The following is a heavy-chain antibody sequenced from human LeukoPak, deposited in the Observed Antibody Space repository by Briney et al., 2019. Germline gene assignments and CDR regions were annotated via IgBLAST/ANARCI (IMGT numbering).Heavy chain of an antibody. CDR2: IYWDDDK. D-gene: IGHD1-14*01. CDR1: GFSLSTSGVG. CDR3: AHRLRLTYDY. V-gene: IGHV2-5*02. Sequence: SGPTLVQATQPLTLTCTFSGFSLSTSGVGGGWIRQPPGKALEWLALIYWDDDKRYSPSLKSRLTIAKDTSKNQVVLTMTNMDPVDTATYYYAHRLRLTYDYWGQGTLVTVSS. J-gene: IGHJ4*02.